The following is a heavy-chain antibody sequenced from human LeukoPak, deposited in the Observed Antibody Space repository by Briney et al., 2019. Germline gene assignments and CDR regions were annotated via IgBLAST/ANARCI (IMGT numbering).Heavy chain of an antibody. CDR2: IKSKTDGGTT. Sequence: GGSLRLSCAASGFTFTNAWMSWVRQAPGKGLEWVGGIKSKTDGGTTDYAAPVKGTFTISRDDSKNALFLQMNNLKTEDTAVYYCTTHLPYNYWGQGTLVTVSS. J-gene: IGHJ4*02. CDR1: GFTFTNAW. CDR3: TTHLPYNY. D-gene: IGHD1-14*01. V-gene: IGHV3-15*01.